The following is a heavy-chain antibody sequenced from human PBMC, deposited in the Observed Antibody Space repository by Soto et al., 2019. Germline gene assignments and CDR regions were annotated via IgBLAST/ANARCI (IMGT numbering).Heavy chain of an antibody. D-gene: IGHD2-8*01. V-gene: IGHV1-18*01. J-gene: IGHJ5*02. CDR3: ARTSIGYCTNGVCYNWFDP. CDR2: ISAYNGNT. Sequence: ASVKVSCKASGYTFTSYGISWVRQAPGQGLELMGWISAYNGNTNYAQKLQGRVTMTTDTSTSTAYMELRSLRSDDTAVYYCARTSIGYCTNGVCYNWFDPWGQGTLVTVSS. CDR1: GYTFTSYG.